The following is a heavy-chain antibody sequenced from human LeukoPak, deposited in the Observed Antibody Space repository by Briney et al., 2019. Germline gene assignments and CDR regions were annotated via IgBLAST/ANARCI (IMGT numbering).Heavy chain of an antibody. CDR2: ISYDGSDK. CDR1: GFTFSSYG. D-gene: IGHD6-13*01. Sequence: PGGSLRLSCAASGFTFSSYGMHWVRQAPGKGLEWVALISYDGSDKYFPDSVKGRFTISRDNSKNTLYLQMNSLRAEDTAVYFCARGGVDIAAAGADYWGQGTLVTVTS. CDR3: ARGGVDIAAAGADY. V-gene: IGHV3-30*03. J-gene: IGHJ4*02.